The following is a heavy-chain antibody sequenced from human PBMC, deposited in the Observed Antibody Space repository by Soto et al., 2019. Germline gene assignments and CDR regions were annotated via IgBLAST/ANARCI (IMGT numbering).Heavy chain of an antibody. CDR3: ARGSVSSFKNVDIVATELAY. CDR1: GGTFSSYA. V-gene: IGHV1-69*13. CDR2: IIPIFGTA. Sequence: ASVKVSCKASGGTFSSYAISWVRQAPGQGLEWMGGIIPIFGTANYAQKFQGRVTITADESTSTAYMELSSLRSEDTAVYYCARGSVSSFKNVDIVATELAYWGQGTLVTVSS. D-gene: IGHD5-12*01. J-gene: IGHJ4*02.